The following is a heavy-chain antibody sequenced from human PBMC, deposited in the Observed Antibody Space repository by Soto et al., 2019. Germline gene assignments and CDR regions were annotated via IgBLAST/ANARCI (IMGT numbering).Heavy chain of an antibody. CDR2: IIPIFGTA. D-gene: IGHD3-10*01. V-gene: IGHV1-69*01. J-gene: IGHJ6*02. CDR3: ARGWVVRGVTPYGMDV. CDR1: GGTFSSYA. Sequence: QVQLVQSGAEVKKPGSSVKVSCKASGGTFSSYAISWVRQAPGQGLEWMGGIIPIFGTANYAQKFQGRVTITADESTSTADMELSSLRSEDTAVYYCARGWVVRGVTPYGMDVWGQGTTVTVSS.